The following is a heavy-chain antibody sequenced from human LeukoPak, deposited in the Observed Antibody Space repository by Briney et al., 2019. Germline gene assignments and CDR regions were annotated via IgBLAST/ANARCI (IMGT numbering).Heavy chain of an antibody. J-gene: IGHJ3*02. V-gene: IGHV1-24*01. CDR3: ATYTHSMIVDAFDI. CDR1: GYTLTELS. Sequence: GASVKVSCKVSGYTLTELSMHWVRQAPGKGLEWMGGFDPEDGETIYARKFQGRVIMTEDTSTDTAYMELSSLRSEDTAVYYCATYTHSMIVDAFDIWGQGTMVTVSS. D-gene: IGHD3-22*01. CDR2: FDPEDGET.